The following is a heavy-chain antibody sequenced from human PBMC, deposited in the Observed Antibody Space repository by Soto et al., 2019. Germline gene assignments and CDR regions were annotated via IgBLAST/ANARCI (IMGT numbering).Heavy chain of an antibody. V-gene: IGHV3-7*05. D-gene: IGHD6-13*01. J-gene: IGHJ5*02. CDR3: ASTTGYSSSWRWFDP. CDR2: IKQDGSEK. CDR1: GFTFSSYW. Sequence: GGSLRLSCAASGFTFSSYWMSWVRQAPGKGLEWVANIKQDGSEKYYVDSVKGRFTISRDNAKNSLYLQMNSLRAEDTAVYYCASTTGYSSSWRWFDPWGQGTLVTVSS.